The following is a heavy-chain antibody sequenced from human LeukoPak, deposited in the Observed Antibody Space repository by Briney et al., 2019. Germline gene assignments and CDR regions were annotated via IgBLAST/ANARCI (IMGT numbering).Heavy chain of an antibody. CDR1: GGSISSYY. D-gene: IGHD4-17*01. CDR3: ASLPSDYGDYY. CDR2: IYTSGST. V-gene: IGHV4-4*07. J-gene: IGHJ4*02. Sequence: SETLSLTCTVSGGSISSYYWSWIRQPAGKGLEWIGRIYTSGSTNCNPSLKSRVTISVDTSKNQFSLKLSSVTAADTAVYYCASLPSDYGDYYWGQGTLVTVSS.